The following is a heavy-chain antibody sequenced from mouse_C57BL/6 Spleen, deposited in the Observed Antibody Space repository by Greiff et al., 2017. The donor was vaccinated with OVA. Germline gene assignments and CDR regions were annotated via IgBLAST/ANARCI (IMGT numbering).Heavy chain of an antibody. V-gene: IGHV5-17*01. D-gene: IGHD2-12*01. CDR3: SWRGYEVSYAMDY. Sequence: EVHLVESGGGLVKPGGSLKLSCAASGFTFSDYGMHWVRQAPEKGLEWVAYISSGSSTIYYADTVKGRFTFSRDNAKNTLFLQMTSLRSEDSAVYDVSWRGYEVSYAMDYWGQGTSVTVSS. J-gene: IGHJ4*01. CDR1: GFTFSDYG. CDR2: ISSGSSTI.